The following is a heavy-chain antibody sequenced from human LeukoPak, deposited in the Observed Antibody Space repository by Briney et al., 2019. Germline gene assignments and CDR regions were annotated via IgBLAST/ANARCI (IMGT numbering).Heavy chain of an antibody. CDR2: IIPMVDIA. V-gene: IGHV1-69*04. CDR3: ARGYPMDWNYFDY. D-gene: IGHD3/OR15-3a*01. Sequence: SVKVSCKASGGSFSSYAISWVRQAPGQGLEWMGRIIPMVDIANYAQKFQGRVTITADKSTSTAYMELSSLSSEDTALYYCARGYPMDWNYFDYWGQGTLVTVSS. J-gene: IGHJ4*02. CDR1: GGSFSSYA.